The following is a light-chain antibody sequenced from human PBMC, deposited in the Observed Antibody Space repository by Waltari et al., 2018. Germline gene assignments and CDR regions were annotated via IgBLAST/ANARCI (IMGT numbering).Light chain of an antibody. Sequence: QSALTQPASVSGSPGQSITISCSGTSSDVGGLNDVAWYQQNPGKAPKLMISNVNKRLSGVSKRFSGSTSGNTASLTISGLQAEDEADYYCSSYTTDSTWVFGGGTKLTVL. CDR2: NVN. CDR3: SSYTTDSTWV. J-gene: IGLJ3*02. V-gene: IGLV2-14*01. CDR1: SSDVGGLND.